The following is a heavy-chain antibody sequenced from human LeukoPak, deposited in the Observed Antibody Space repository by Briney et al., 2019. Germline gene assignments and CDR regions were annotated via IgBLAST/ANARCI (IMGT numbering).Heavy chain of an antibody. CDR2: INTSGGTT. D-gene: IGHD1-26*01. J-gene: IGHJ4*02. CDR1: GFTFSSYV. V-gene: IGHV3-23*01. CDR3: AKHPPSGNFDY. Sequence: GGSLRLSCAASGFTFSSYVMSWVRQAPGKGLEWVSIINTSGGTTYCADSVKGRFTISRDNSMNTLYLQMNRLRDDDTAIYYCAKHPPSGNFDYWGQGTLVTVSS.